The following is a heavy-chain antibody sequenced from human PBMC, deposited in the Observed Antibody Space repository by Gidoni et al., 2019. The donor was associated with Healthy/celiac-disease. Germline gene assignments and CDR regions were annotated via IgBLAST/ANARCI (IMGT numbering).Heavy chain of an antibody. V-gene: IGHV4-39*07. Sequence: QLQLQESGPGLVKPSETLSLTCTVSGGSISSSSYYWGWIRQPPGKGLEWLGSIYYSVSTYYNPSLKSRVTISVDTSKIQFSLKLSSVTAADTAVYYCARDGGWSVGDWFDPWGQGTLVTVSS. J-gene: IGHJ5*02. D-gene: IGHD6-19*01. CDR1: GGSISSSSYY. CDR2: IYYSVST. CDR3: ARDGGWSVGDWFDP.